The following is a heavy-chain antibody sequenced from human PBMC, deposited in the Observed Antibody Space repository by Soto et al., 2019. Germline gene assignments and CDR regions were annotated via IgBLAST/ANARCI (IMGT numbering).Heavy chain of an antibody. CDR3: ASSVLRFLEWLEYYYYGMDV. J-gene: IGHJ6*02. Sequence: SETLSLTCTVSGGSISSSSYYWGWIRQPPGKGLEWIGSIYYSGSTYYNPSLKSRVTISVDTSKNQFSLKLSSVTAADTAVYYCASSVLRFLEWLEYYYYGMDVWGQGNTVTVSS. D-gene: IGHD3-3*01. CDR2: IYYSGST. CDR1: GGSISSSSYY. V-gene: IGHV4-39*01.